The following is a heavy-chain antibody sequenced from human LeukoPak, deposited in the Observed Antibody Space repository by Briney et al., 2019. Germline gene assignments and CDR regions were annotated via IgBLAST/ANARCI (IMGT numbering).Heavy chain of an antibody. Sequence: PSQTLSLTCAVSGGSISSGGYSWSWIRQPPGKGLEWIGYIYHSGSTYYNPSLKSRVTISVDRSKNQFSLKLSSVTAADTAVYYCASNYYDSSGHRGVKAFDIWGQGTMVTVSS. J-gene: IGHJ3*02. V-gene: IGHV4-30-2*01. CDR2: IYHSGST. CDR1: GGSISSGGYS. D-gene: IGHD3-22*01. CDR3: ASNYYDSSGHRGVKAFDI.